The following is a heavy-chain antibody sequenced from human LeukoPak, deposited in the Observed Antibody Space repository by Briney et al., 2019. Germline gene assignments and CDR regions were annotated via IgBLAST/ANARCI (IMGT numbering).Heavy chain of an antibody. Sequence: GESLKISCKGSGYTFNNYWIGWVRQMPGKGLEWMGIIYPGDSDTRYSPSFQDPVTISADKSISTAYLQWISLQASDTAMSYCGRPWDCKSPLYFDYWGQGTLVAVSS. V-gene: IGHV5-51*01. CDR1: GYTFNNYW. CDR3: GRPWDCKSPLYFDY. D-gene: IGHD2/OR15-2a*01. J-gene: IGHJ4*02. CDR2: IYPGDSDT.